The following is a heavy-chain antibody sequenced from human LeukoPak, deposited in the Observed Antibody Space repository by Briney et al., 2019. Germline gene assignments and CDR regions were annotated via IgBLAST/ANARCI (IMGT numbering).Heavy chain of an antibody. V-gene: IGHV1-2*02. CDR1: GYTFTGYY. D-gene: IGHD5-12*01. Sequence: ASVKVSCKASGYTFTGYYMHWVRQAPGQGLEWMGWINPNSGGTNYAQKFQGRVTMTRDTSISTAYMELSRLRSDDTAVYYCARIVDMVAAAEGYFDYWGQGTLVTVSS. CDR2: INPNSGGT. J-gene: IGHJ4*02. CDR3: ARIVDMVAAAEGYFDY.